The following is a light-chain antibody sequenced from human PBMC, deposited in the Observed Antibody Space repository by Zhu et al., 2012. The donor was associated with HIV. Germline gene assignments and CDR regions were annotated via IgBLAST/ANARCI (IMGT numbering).Light chain of an antibody. J-gene: IGKJ4*01. CDR2: DTY. Sequence: IVLTQSPATLSLSPGERATVSCRASQSVSSFLAWYQQKPGQAPRLLIYDTYKRATGIPARFSGSGSGTDFTLTISSPEPEDFALYYCQQRRNRPLTFGGGTKVEIK. V-gene: IGKV3-11*01. CDR1: QSVSSF. CDR3: QQRRNRPLT.